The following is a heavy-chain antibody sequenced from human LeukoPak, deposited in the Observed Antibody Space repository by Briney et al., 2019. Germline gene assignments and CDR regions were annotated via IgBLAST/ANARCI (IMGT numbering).Heavy chain of an antibody. Sequence: GGSLRLSCAASRFTFSSYTMNWVRQAPGKGLEWVAEINSSGGGAYYADSVKGRFTISRDNSKNTLYLQMNSLRSEDTAVYYCGNTDPYNRGSPPDYWGQGTLVTVSS. CDR1: RFTFSSYT. CDR2: INSSGGGA. J-gene: IGHJ4*02. V-gene: IGHV3-23*01. CDR3: GNTDPYNRGSPPDY. D-gene: IGHD3-16*01.